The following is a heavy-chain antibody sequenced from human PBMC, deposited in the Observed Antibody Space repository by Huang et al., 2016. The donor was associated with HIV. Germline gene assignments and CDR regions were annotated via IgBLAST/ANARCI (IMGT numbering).Heavy chain of an antibody. Sequence: EVQLVESGGDLVQPGGSLRLSCAASGFTFSDYWMSWVCQAPGRGLEWVAGINPDGSARDYVGAVKGRFTISRDNTNNSLHLQMNGLRAEDAAVYYCASYTLAFTLTVWGQGTVVTVSS. V-gene: IGHV3-7*01. CDR1: GFTFSDYW. CDR3: ASYTLAFTLTV. CDR2: INPDGSAR. J-gene: IGHJ3*01. D-gene: IGHD3-3*02.